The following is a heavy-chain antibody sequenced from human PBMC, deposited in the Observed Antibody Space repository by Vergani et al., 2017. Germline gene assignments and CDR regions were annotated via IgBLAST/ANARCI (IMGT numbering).Heavy chain of an antibody. J-gene: IGHJ2*01. V-gene: IGHV3-30-3*01. CDR1: GFTFSSYA. CDR3: ARGQDIVVVPAAIGVENCYFDL. CDR2: ISYDGSNK. Sequence: QVQLVESGGGVVQPGRSLRLSCAASGFTFSSYAMHWVRQAPGKGLEWLAVISYDGSNKYYADSVKGRFTISRDNSKNTLYLQMNSLRAEDTAVYYCARGQDIVVVPAAIGVENCYFDLWGRGTLVTVSS. D-gene: IGHD2-2*01.